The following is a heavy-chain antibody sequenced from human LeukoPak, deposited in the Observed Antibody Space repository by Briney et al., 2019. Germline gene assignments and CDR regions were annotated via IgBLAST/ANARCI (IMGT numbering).Heavy chain of an antibody. V-gene: IGHV3-21*04. D-gene: IGHD4-23*01. CDR2: ISSSSSYI. CDR1: GFTFSSYS. J-gene: IGHJ4*02. Sequence: GGSLRLSCAASGFTFSSYSMNWVRQAPGKGLEWVSSISSSSSYIYYADSVKGRFTISRDNAKNSLYLQMNSLRAEDTALYYCAKDATTTVVGYYFDYWGQGTLVTVSS. CDR3: AKDATTTVVGYYFDY.